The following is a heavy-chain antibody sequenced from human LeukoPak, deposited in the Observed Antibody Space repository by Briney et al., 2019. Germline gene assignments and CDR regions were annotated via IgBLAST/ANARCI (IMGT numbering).Heavy chain of an antibody. V-gene: IGHV4-4*07. CDR2: VFTSGSP. J-gene: IGHJ5*02. Sequence: SETLSLTCTVSGGSISNYYWSWIRQPAGKGLEWIGRVFTSGSPNYNPSLKSRVTMSVDTSKNQFSLKLSSVTAADTAVYYCATQRGCSSTSCYIKNWFDPWGQGTLVTVSS. CDR1: GGSISNYY. CDR3: ATQRGCSSTSCYIKNWFDP. D-gene: IGHD2-2*02.